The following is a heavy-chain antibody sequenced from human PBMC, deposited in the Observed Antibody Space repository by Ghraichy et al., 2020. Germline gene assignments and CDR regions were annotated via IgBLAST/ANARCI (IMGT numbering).Heavy chain of an antibody. CDR2: IWYDGSNK. CDR3: ARGPRHYDFWSGYFQSYYYGMDV. V-gene: IGHV3-33*01. CDR1: GFTFSSYG. Sequence: GESLNISCAASGFTFSSYGMHWVRQAPGKGLEWVAVIWYDGSNKYYADSVKGRFTISRDNSKNTLYLQMNSLRAEDTAVYYCARGPRHYDFWSGYFQSYYYGMDVWGQGTTVTVSS. D-gene: IGHD3-3*01. J-gene: IGHJ6*02.